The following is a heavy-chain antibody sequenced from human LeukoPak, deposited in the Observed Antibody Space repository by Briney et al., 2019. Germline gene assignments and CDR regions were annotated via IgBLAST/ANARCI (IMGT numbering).Heavy chain of an antibody. CDR1: GFTFSSYS. CDR2: ISSSSSYI. CDR3: ARGRGLRRPKGHDY. Sequence: GGSLRLSCAASGFTFSSYSMNWVRQAPGKGLEWVSSISSSSSYIYYADSVKGRFTISRDNAKNSLYLQMNSLRAEDTAVYYCARGRGLRRPKGHDYWGQGTLVTVSS. V-gene: IGHV3-21*01. D-gene: IGHD4-17*01. J-gene: IGHJ4*02.